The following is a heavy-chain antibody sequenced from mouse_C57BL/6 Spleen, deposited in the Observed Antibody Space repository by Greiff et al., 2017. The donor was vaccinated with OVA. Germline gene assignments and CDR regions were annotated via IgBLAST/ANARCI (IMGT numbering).Heavy chain of an antibody. J-gene: IGHJ1*03. CDR3: ARGVDWYFDV. CDR2: ISSGSSTI. CDR1: GFTFSDYG. Sequence: EVQGVESGGGLVKPGGSLKLSCAASGFTFSDYGMHWVRQAPETGLEWVAYISSGSSTIYYADTVKGRFTISRDNAKNTLFLQMTSLRAENTAMYYCARGVDWYFDVWGTGTTVTVSS. D-gene: IGHD1-1*01. V-gene: IGHV5-17*01.